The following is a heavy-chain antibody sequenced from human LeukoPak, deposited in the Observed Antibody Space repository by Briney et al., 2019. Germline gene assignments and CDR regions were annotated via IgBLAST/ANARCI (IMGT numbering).Heavy chain of an antibody. V-gene: IGHV4-59*01. CDR2: IYYSGST. D-gene: IGHD5-24*01. CDR3: ARDGYNFLAFDI. Sequence: NTSETLSLTCTVSGGSISSYYWSWIRQPPGKGLEWIGYIYYSGSTNYNPSLKSRVTISVDTSKNQFSLKLSSVTAADTAVYYCARDGYNFLAFDIWGQGTMVTVSS. J-gene: IGHJ3*02. CDR1: GGSISSYY.